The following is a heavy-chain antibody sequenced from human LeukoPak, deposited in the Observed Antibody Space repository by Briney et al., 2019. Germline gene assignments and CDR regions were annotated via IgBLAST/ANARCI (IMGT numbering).Heavy chain of an antibody. CDR2: IYPGDSDT. CDR1: GYSFTSYW. D-gene: IGHD3-3*01. CDR3: ARGRITIFGVAPDAFDI. V-gene: IGHV5-51*01. Sequence: GESLKISCKGSGYSFTSYWIGWVRQMPGKGLEWMGIIYPGDSDTRYSPSFQGQVTISADKSISTAYLQWSSLKASDTAMYYCARGRITIFGVAPDAFDIWGQGTMVTVSP. J-gene: IGHJ3*02.